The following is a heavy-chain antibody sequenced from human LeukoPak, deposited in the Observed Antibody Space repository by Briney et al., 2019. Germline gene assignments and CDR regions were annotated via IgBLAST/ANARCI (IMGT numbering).Heavy chain of an antibody. CDR2: IYYTRST. CDR3: ARLGSYFDY. V-gene: IGHV4-59*08. Sequence: PSETLSLTCIVSGDSINYYYWSWIRQPPGKGLEWIGYIYYTRSTNYNPSLKSRVTMSVDTSKNHFSLKLSSVTAADTAVYYCARLGSYFDYWGQGTLVTVSS. D-gene: IGHD3-16*01. J-gene: IGHJ4*02. CDR1: GDSINYYY.